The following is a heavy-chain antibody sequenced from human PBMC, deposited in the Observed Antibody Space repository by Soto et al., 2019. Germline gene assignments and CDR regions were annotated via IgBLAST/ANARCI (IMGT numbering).Heavy chain of an antibody. CDR1: GDSINSDKYY. V-gene: IGHV4-39*01. CDR3: ARLEGLATISYYFDF. D-gene: IGHD3-9*01. CDR2: IYFRGNT. Sequence: PSETLSLTCSVSGDSINSDKYYWGWIRQPPGKGLEWIGSIYFRGNTYYNPSLQTRVTISLDKSKSQFSLKLNSVTAADSAVYFCARLEGLATISYYFDFWGQGTLVTVSS. J-gene: IGHJ4*02.